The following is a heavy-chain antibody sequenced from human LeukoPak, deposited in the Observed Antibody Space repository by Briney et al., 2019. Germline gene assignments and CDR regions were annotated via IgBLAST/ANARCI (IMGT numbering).Heavy chain of an antibody. V-gene: IGHV3-30*09. CDR1: GFTFSTYA. CDR3: AREGVGATMAN. Sequence: GGSLRLSCAASGFTFSTYAMHWVRQAPGKGLEWVAAISYDESNKYYADSVKGRFAISRDNSKNTLYLQVNSLRAEDTAMYYCAREGVGATMANWGQGTLVTVSS. J-gene: IGHJ4*02. D-gene: IGHD1-26*01. CDR2: ISYDESNK.